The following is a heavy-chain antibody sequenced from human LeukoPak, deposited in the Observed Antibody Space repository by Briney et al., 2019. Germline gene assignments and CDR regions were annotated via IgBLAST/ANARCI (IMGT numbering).Heavy chain of an antibody. CDR2: IYYTGST. CDR3: ARDNGGSYIDY. D-gene: IGHD1-26*01. J-gene: IGHJ4*02. V-gene: IGHV4-59*01. Sequence: PSETLSLTCTVSGGSIGTYYWTWIPQPPGKGLEWIGYIYYTGSTNYNPSLKSRVTISVDASKNQFSLNRSSVTAAATAVYYCARDNGGSYIDYWGQGTLVSVSS. CDR1: GGSIGTYY.